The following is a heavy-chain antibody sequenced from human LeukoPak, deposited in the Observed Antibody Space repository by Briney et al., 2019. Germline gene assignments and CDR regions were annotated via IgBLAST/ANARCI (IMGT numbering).Heavy chain of an antibody. V-gene: IGHV3-23*01. CDR1: GFTFSSYV. CDR2: ITGGGNT. Sequence: GGSLRLSCAASGFTFSSYVMSWVRQAPGKGLEWVSAITGGGNTYYADSVKGRFTISRDNSKNTLYLQMNSLRAEDTAVYYCAKGLYDSLGYYYNFDSWGQGTLVTVSS. CDR3: AKGLYDSLGYYYNFDS. J-gene: IGHJ4*02. D-gene: IGHD3-22*01.